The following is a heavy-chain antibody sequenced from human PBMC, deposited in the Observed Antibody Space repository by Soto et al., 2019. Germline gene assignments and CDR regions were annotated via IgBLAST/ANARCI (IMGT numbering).Heavy chain of an antibody. Sequence: QVQVQQWGAGLLKPSETLSLTCAVYGGSFRGYYWNWVRQPPGKGLEWIGEITERGSTKYNPSLKSRVTISVDTTKSQFSLKLTSVTAADRAVYYCARGLILWYGELSRRVYHYWYMDVWGKGTTVTVSS. CDR1: GGSFRGYY. D-gene: IGHD3-10*01. CDR2: ITERGST. CDR3: ARGLILWYGELSRRVYHYWYMDV. V-gene: IGHV4-34*01. J-gene: IGHJ6*03.